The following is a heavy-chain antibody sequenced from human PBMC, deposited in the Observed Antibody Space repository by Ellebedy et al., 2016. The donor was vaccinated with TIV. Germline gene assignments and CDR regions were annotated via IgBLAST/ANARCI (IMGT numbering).Heavy chain of an antibody. V-gene: IGHV1-2*02. D-gene: IGHD3-10*01. CDR3: ARGMVRGVMALNYYYYGMDV. Sequence: ASVKVSXXASGYTFTGYYMHWVRQAPGQGLEWMGWINPNSGGTNYAQKFQGRVTMTRDTSISTAYMELSSLRSEDTAVYYCARGMVRGVMALNYYYYGMDVWGQGTTVTVSS. J-gene: IGHJ6*02. CDR2: INPNSGGT. CDR1: GYTFTGYY.